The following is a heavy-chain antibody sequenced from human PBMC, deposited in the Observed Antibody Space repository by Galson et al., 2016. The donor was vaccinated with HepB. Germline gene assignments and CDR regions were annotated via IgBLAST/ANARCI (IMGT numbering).Heavy chain of an antibody. CDR1: GFTFSNYG. CDR3: AKDSWDTWLHWYFDL. D-gene: IGHD5-24*01. J-gene: IGHJ2*01. V-gene: IGHV3-30*18. Sequence: LRLSCAASGFTFSNYGMHWVRQAPGKGLEWVAVISYDGSNKYYADSVKGRFTISRDNSNNTLYLQMNSPTTEDTAVYYCAKDSWDTWLHWYFDLWGRGTLVTVSS. CDR2: ISYDGSNK.